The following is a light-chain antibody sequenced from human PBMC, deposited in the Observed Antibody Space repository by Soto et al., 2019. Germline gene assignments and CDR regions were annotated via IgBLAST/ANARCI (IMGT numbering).Light chain of an antibody. CDR1: QSVDRTY. Sequence: EIVLTQSPGTLSLSPGERATLSCRASQSVDRTYLAWYQQKPGQAPRLLIYGASNRATGIPDRFSGSGSGTDFTLTISRLEPEDFAVYYCHQRQSWPRTFGQGTTVDIK. CDR3: HQRQSWPRT. J-gene: IGKJ1*01. CDR2: GAS. V-gene: IGKV3-20*01.